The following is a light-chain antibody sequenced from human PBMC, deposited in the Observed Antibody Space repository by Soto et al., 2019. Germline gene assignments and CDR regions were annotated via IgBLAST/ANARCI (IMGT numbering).Light chain of an antibody. CDR3: QQSYSTPPYT. CDR1: QSISSY. J-gene: IGKJ2*01. V-gene: IGKV1-39*01. CDR2: AAS. Sequence: DIQMTQSPSSLSASVGDRVTITCRASQSISSYLNWYQQKPGKAHKLLIYAASSLQSGVPSRFSGSGYGTDFTLTISSLQPEDFATYYCQQSYSTPPYTFGQGTKLEIK.